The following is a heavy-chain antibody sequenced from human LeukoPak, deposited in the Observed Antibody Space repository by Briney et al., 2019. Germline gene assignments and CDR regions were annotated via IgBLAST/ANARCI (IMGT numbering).Heavy chain of an antibody. J-gene: IGHJ4*02. V-gene: IGHV3-23*03. Sequence: PGGSLRLSCAASGFIVSGSYMSWVRQAPGQGLEWVSVIYSDGGTSFAGNTYYADSVEGRFTVSRDNSKNTLYLQMNSLRTEGTAVYYCARDGSTGWHYFEYWGQGTLVTVSS. CDR2: IYSDGGT. D-gene: IGHD6-19*01. CDR1: GFIVSGSY. CDR3: ARDGSTGWHYFEY.